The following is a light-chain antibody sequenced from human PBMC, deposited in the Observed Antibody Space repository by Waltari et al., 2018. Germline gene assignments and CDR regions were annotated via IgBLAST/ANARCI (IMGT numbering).Light chain of an antibody. CDR3: DSRDNSGDHVL. V-gene: IGLV3-19*01. CDR2: GKS. Sequence: SSELTQDPAVSVALGQTVRITCQGDILNNFDSGWFQQKPGQAPVLVVYGKSSRPSGIPDRFSGSRSGNTAYLIITGAQAEDEAVYYCDSRDNSGDHVLFGGGTKLTVL. CDR1: ILNNFD. J-gene: IGLJ3*02.